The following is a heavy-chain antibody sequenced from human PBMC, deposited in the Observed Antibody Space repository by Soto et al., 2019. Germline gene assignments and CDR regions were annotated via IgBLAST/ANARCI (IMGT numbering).Heavy chain of an antibody. J-gene: IGHJ5*02. Sequence: QVQLVQSGAEVKKPGSSVKVSCKASGGTFSSYAISWVRQAPGPGLEWMGATIPIFGTANYAQSCQGRVTITADESTRTADMELSSLRSEETAVYYGARVLEQLEWCDPWGQGTLVTVSS. D-gene: IGHD6-13*01. V-gene: IGHV1-69*01. CDR1: GGTFSSYA. CDR2: TIPIFGTA. CDR3: ARVLEQLEWCDP.